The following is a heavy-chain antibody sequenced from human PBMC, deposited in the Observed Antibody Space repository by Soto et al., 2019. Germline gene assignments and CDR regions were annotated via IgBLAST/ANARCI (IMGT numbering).Heavy chain of an antibody. D-gene: IGHD3-3*01. Sequence: PSKPLSITCVISGDSFSSNSAAWNWIRQSPSRGLEWLGRTYYMSKWYNDYAVSVKSRITINPDTSKNQYSLQLISVTPEDTAVYYCARDPGGIFGVVITYYYYGMDVWGQGTTVTVSS. CDR2: TYYMSKWYN. CDR1: GDSFSSNSAA. CDR3: ARDPGGIFGVVITYYYYGMDV. J-gene: IGHJ6*02. V-gene: IGHV6-1*01.